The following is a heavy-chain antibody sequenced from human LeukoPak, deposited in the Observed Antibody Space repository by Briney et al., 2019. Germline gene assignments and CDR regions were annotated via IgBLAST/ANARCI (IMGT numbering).Heavy chain of an antibody. D-gene: IGHD1-26*01. J-gene: IGHJ4*02. Sequence: ASVKVSCKASGYTFTDYYMHWVQQAPGKGLEWMGRVDPEDGETIYAEKFQGRVTITADTSTDTAYMELSSLRSEDTAVYYCATGGPSGSYQGCLDYWGQGTLVTVSS. CDR1: GYTFTDYY. V-gene: IGHV1-69-2*01. CDR2: VDPEDGET. CDR3: ATGGPSGSYQGCLDY.